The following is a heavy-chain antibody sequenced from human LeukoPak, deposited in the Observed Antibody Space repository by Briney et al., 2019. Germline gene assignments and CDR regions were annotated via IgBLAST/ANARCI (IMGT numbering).Heavy chain of an antibody. CDR2: ISGSGDNT. D-gene: IGHD2-21*02. CDR1: GFIFSSYG. J-gene: IGHJ4*02. V-gene: IGHV3-23*01. Sequence: GGSLRLSCAASGFIFSSYGMSWVRQAPGKGLEWVSAISGSGDNTYYADSVKGRFTVSRDNSKNTLYVQMKSLRAEDTAVYYCAKDFVVVPGNVNYFDYWGQGTLVTVSS. CDR3: AKDFVVVPGNVNYFDY.